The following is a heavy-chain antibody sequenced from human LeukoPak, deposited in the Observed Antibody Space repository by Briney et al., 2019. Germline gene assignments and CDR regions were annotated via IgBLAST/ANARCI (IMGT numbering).Heavy chain of an antibody. Sequence: ASVKVSCKVSGYTLTELSMHWVRQAPGKGLEWMGGFDPEDGETIYAQKFQGRVTMTEDTSTDSSNMELRNLRIDDTAIYYCAALPSHWGQGTLVTVSS. CDR1: GYTLTELS. CDR2: FDPEDGET. J-gene: IGHJ4*02. V-gene: IGHV1-24*01. D-gene: IGHD2-2*01. CDR3: AALPSH.